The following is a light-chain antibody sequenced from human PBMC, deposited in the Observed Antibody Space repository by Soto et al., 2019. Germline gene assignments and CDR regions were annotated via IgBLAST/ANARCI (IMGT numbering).Light chain of an antibody. V-gene: IGLV4-69*01. Sequence: QPVLTQSPSDSASLGAWVRLTCTLSSGHSSYAIAWHQQQPEKGPRYLMKLNSDGSHSKGDGIPDRFSGSSSGAERYLTISSLQSEDEADYYCQTWGTGIHVVFGGGTKLTVL. CDR1: SGHSSYA. CDR3: QTWGTGIHVV. CDR2: LNSDGSH. J-gene: IGLJ2*01.